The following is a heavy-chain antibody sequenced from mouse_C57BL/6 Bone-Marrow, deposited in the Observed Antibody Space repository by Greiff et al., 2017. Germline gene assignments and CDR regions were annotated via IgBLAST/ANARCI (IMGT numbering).Heavy chain of an antibody. CDR1: GYTFTSYW. Sequence: VQLQQPGAELVRPGSSVKLSCKASGYTFTSYWMHWVKQRPIQGLEWIGNIDPSDSETHYNQKFKDKATLTVDKSSSTAYMQLSSLTSEDSAVYYCARGYYSNYEDWGQGTTLTVSS. D-gene: IGHD2-5*01. V-gene: IGHV1-52*01. J-gene: IGHJ2*01. CDR2: IDPSDSET. CDR3: ARGYYSNYED.